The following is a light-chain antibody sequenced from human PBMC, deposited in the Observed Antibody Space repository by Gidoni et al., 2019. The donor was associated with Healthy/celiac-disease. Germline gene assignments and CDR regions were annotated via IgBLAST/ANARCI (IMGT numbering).Light chain of an antibody. CDR1: QSVSSSY. V-gene: IGKV3-20*01. CDR3: QQYGSSPWT. J-gene: IGKJ1*01. Sequence: EIVSTQSPGPLSLSPGERATLSCRASQSVSSSYLAWYQQKPGQAPRLLIYGASSRATGIPDRFSGSGSGTDFTLTISRLEPEDFAVYYCQQYGSSPWTFXXXTKVEIK. CDR2: GAS.